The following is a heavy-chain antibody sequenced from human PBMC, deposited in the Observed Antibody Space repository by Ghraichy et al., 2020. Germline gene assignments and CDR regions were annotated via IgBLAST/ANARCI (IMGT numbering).Heavy chain of an antibody. CDR1: GFTFSSYS. V-gene: IGHV3-21*01. CDR2: ISSSSSYI. Sequence: GGSLRLSCAASGFTFSSYSMNWVRQAPGKGLEWVSSISSSSSYIYYADSVKGRFTISRDNAKNSLYLQMNSLRAEDTAVYYCARDGYSDPFEEWSAFDIWGQGTMVTVSS. D-gene: IGHD5-12*01. J-gene: IGHJ3*02. CDR3: ARDGYSDPFEEWSAFDI.